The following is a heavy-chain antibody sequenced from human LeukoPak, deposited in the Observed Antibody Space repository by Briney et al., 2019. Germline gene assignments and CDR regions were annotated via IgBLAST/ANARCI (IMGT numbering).Heavy chain of an antibody. CDR3: MRGATDTTRWFDP. CDR1: GYTFNAYS. D-gene: IGHD1-26*01. Sequence: GGSLRLSCAASGYTFNAYSMGWVRQAPGKGLEWVSIISRASESIFYADSVKGRFTISRDNAKNSLYLQMNGLRAEDTAAYYCMRGATDTTRWFDPWGQGTLVTVSS. V-gene: IGHV3-21*01. CDR2: ISRASESI. J-gene: IGHJ5*02.